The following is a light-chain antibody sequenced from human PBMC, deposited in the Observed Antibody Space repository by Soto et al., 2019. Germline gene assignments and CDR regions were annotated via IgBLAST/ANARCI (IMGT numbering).Light chain of an antibody. V-gene: IGKV3-20*01. J-gene: IGKJ1*01. CDR2: GAS. CDR3: HQYGGSPQT. CDR1: QSVSRY. Sequence: EIVLTQSPCTLALSPGEGATLSCRASQSVSRYLAWYQQKPGKAPRLLIYGASSRATGIPDSFSGSGSGTDLTLTISRLETEDFAVYYCHQYGGSPQTFGQGTKVEIK.